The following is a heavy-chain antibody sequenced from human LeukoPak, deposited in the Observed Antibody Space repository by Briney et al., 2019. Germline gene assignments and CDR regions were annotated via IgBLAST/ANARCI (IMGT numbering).Heavy chain of an antibody. D-gene: IGHD4-17*01. CDR1: GFTFSSYI. Sequence: GGSLRLSCAASGFTFSSYIMTWVRQAPGKGLEWVAFIRYDGITKFYIDSVKGRFAISRDNSKNTLSLQMNSLRTEDTAVYYCAALHTGTFVDYWGQGTMVTVSS. CDR3: AALHTGTFVDY. J-gene: IGHJ4*02. CDR2: IRYDGITK. V-gene: IGHV3-30*02.